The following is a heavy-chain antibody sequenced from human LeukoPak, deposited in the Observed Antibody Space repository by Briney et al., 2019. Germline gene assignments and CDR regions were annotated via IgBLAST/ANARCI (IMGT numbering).Heavy chain of an antibody. Sequence: ASVKVSCKASGYTFTGYYMHWVRQAPGQGLEWMGWINPNSGGTNYAQKFQGRVTMTRDTSISTAYMELSRLRSDDTAVYYCARAPVRAARPHGWVDYWGQGTLVTVSS. CDR3: ARAPVRAARPHGWVDY. J-gene: IGHJ4*02. D-gene: IGHD6-6*01. CDR2: INPNSGGT. CDR1: GYTFTGYY. V-gene: IGHV1-2*02.